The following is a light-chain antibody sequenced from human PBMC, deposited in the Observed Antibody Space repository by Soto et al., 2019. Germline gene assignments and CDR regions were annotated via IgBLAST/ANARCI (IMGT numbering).Light chain of an antibody. Sequence: IMSSQSPPTRSLTPVERATLSCRASQSVSSYLAWYQQTPGQAPRLLIYDASNRATGIPARFGGSGSGTDFTLTISSLEPEDFAVYYCQQRSHWPRTVAQRTKV. V-gene: IGKV3-11*01. CDR3: QQRSHWPRT. J-gene: IGKJ1*01. CDR1: QSVSSY. CDR2: DAS.